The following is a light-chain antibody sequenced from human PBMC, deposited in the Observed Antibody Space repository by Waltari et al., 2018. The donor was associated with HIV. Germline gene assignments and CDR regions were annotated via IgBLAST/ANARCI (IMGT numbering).Light chain of an antibody. CDR2: AAS. J-gene: IGKJ1*01. V-gene: IGKV1-12*01. CDR3: QQTNSFPRT. CDR1: QGVSTW. Sequence: QITQSPSSVSASIGDRVTLTCRASQGVSTWLAWYQQKPGKAPKLLIYAASTLQSGVPSRFSGSGSGTDFTLTITSLQPEDFATYYCQQTNSFPRTFGQGTRVDIK.